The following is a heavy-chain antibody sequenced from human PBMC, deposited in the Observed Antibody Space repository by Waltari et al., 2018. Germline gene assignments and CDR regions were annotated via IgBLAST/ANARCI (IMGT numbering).Heavy chain of an antibody. CDR1: GGSISSSSYY. J-gene: IGHJ6*02. CDR3: AISSSWYPNYYYGMDV. CDR2: IYYSGST. V-gene: IGHV4-39*07. Sequence: QLQLQESGPGLVKPSETLSLTCTVSGGSISSSSYYWGWIRQPPGKGLEWIGSIYYSGSTYYNPSLKSRVTISVDTSKNQFSLKLSSVTAADTAVYYCAISSSWYPNYYYGMDVWGQGTTVTVSS. D-gene: IGHD6-13*01.